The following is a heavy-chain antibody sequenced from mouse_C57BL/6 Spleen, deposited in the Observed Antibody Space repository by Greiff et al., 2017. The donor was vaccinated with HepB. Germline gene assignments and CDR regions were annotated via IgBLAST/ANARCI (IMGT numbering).Heavy chain of an antibody. D-gene: IGHD1-1*01. CDR1: GYTFTSYW. CDR3: ARYYGSSYAMDY. CDR2: IHPNSGST. Sequence: QVQLQQPGAELVKPGASVKLSCKASGYTFTSYWMHWVKQRPGQGLEWIGMIHPNSGSTNYNEKFKGKATLTVDKSSSTAYMQLSSLTSEDSAVYYCARYYGSSYAMDYWGQGTSVTVSS. V-gene: IGHV1-64*01. J-gene: IGHJ4*01.